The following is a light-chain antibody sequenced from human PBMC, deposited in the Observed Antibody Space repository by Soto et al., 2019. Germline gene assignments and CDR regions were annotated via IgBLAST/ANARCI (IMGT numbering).Light chain of an antibody. V-gene: IGKV3-15*01. CDR1: QSISNN. CDR2: GAS. J-gene: IGKJ2*01. Sequence: EIVMTQSPDTLSVSPGESATLSCGARQSISNNLAWYQQKPGQAPRLLIYGASTRTTGIPARFSGSGSGTEFTLTISSLQSEDFAVYYCQQYNNWPYTFAQGTKLEI. CDR3: QQYNNWPYT.